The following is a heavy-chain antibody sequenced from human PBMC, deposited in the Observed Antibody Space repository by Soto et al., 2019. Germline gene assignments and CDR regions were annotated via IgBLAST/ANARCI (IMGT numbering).Heavy chain of an antibody. Sequence: QVQLVQSGAEVKKPGSSVKVSCTASGGTFSSYAISWVRQAPGQGLEWMGGIIPIFGTANYAQKFQGRVTITADESTSTAYMELSSLRSEDTAVYYCARDRGSSWWGAFDYWGQGTLVTVSS. D-gene: IGHD6-13*01. V-gene: IGHV1-69*01. J-gene: IGHJ4*02. CDR2: IIPIFGTA. CDR1: GGTFSSYA. CDR3: ARDRGSSWWGAFDY.